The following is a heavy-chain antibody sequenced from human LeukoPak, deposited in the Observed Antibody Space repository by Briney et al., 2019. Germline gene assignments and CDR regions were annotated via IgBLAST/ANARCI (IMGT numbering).Heavy chain of an antibody. Sequence: PSETLSLTCTVSGGSISSYYWSWIPQPPGKGLEWIGYIYYSGSTNYNPSLKSRVTISVDTSKNQFSLKLSSVTAADTAVYYCARLKGVLGAFDIWGQGTMVTVPS. CDR2: IYYSGST. J-gene: IGHJ3*02. V-gene: IGHV4-59*08. CDR1: GGSISSYY. D-gene: IGHD2-8*01. CDR3: ARLKGVLGAFDI.